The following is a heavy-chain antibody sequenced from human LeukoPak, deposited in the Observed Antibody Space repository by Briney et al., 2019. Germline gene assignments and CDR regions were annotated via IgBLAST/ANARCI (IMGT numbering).Heavy chain of an antibody. Sequence: GGSLRLPCAASGFTFSSYAMSWVRQAPGKGLEWVSAISGSGGSTYYADSVKGRFTISRDNSKNTLYLQMNSLRAEDTAVYYCARQNDFWSGYYFYWGQGTLVTVSS. CDR1: GFTFSSYA. V-gene: IGHV3-23*01. CDR2: ISGSGGST. CDR3: ARQNDFWSGYYFY. J-gene: IGHJ4*02. D-gene: IGHD3-3*01.